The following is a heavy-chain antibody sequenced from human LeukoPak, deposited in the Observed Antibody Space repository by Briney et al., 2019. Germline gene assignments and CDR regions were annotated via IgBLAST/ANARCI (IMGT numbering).Heavy chain of an antibody. Sequence: GGSLRLSCAASGFTFSSYGMHWVRQAPGKGLEWVAVISYDGSNKYYAGSVKGRFTISRDNAKNTVFLQMNSLRAEDTAVYYCARAYDSGTYSTFDYWGQGALVTVTS. D-gene: IGHD3-10*01. CDR1: GFTFSSYG. J-gene: IGHJ4*02. V-gene: IGHV3-30*03. CDR3: ARAYDSGTYSTFDY. CDR2: ISYDGSNK.